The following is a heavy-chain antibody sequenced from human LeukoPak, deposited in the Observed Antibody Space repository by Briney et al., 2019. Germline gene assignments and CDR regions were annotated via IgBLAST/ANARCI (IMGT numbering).Heavy chain of an antibody. CDR3: ARDGGWPADQHYFDY. CDR1: GYTFNSYG. D-gene: IGHD2-2*01. CDR2: ISAYNGNS. J-gene: IGHJ4*02. V-gene: IGHV1-18*01. Sequence: SSVKVSCKASGYTFNSYGISCVRQAPGQTLEWLGWISAYNGNSNSAQKLQGRVTMTTDTSTSTAYMELRSLRSDDTAVYYCARDGGWPADQHYFDYWGQGTLVTVSS.